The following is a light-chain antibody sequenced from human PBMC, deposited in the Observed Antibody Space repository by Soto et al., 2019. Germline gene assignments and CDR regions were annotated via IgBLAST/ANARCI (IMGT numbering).Light chain of an antibody. CDR3: QQSYSTLGFT. J-gene: IGKJ3*01. V-gene: IGKV1-39*01. CDR2: AAS. Sequence: DIQMTQSPSSLSASVGDRVTITCRASQSISSYLNGYQQKPGKAPKLLIYAASSLQSGVPSSFSGSGSGTDFTLTISSLQPEDFATYYCQQSYSTLGFTFGPGTKVDIK. CDR1: QSISSY.